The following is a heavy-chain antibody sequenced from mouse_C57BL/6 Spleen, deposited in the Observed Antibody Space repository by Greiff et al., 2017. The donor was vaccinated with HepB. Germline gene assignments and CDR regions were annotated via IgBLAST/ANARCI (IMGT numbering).Heavy chain of an antibody. CDR3: ARELDLYDYDGDYYAMDY. D-gene: IGHD2-4*01. CDR1: GYSITSGYY. V-gene: IGHV3-6*01. CDR2: ISYDGSN. J-gene: IGHJ4*01. Sequence: EVHLVESGPGLVKPSQSLSLTCSVTGYSITSGYYWNWIRQFPGNKLEWMGYISYDGSNNYNPSLKNRISITRDTSKNQFFLKLNSVTTEDTATYYCARELDLYDYDGDYYAMDYWGQGTSVTVSS.